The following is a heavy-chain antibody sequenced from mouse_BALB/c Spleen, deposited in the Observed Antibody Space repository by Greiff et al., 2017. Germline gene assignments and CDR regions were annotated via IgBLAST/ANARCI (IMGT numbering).Heavy chain of an antibody. CDR2: IRNKANGYTT. V-gene: IGHV7-3*02. D-gene: IGHD1-2*01. CDR3: ARDYGWFAY. CDR1: GFTFTDYY. Sequence: EVHLVESGGGLVQPGGSLRLSCATSGFTFTDYYMSWVRQPPGKALEWLGFIRNKANGYTTEYSASVKGRFTISRDNSQSILYLQMNTLRAEDSATYYCARDYGWFAYWGQGTTLTVSS. J-gene: IGHJ2*01.